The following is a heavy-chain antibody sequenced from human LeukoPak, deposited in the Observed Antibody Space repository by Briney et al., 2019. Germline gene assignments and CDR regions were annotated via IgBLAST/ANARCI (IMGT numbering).Heavy chain of an antibody. J-gene: IGHJ6*03. CDR2: IYPGDSDT. CDR1: GYTFTTYW. V-gene: IGHV5-51*01. D-gene: IGHD3-9*01. CDR3: ARHPRYFDALTRRDCYYYMDV. Sequence: GESLKISCKGSGYTFTTYWIGWVRQMPGKGLEWMGIIYPGDSDTRYSPSFQGQVTISADKSISTAYLQWSSLKASDTAMYYCARHPRYFDALTRRDCYYYMDVWGKGTTVTVS.